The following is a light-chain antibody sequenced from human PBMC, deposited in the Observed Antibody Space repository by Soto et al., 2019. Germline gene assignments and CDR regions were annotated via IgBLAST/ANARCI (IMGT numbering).Light chain of an antibody. CDR3: LLPYSGARSYWV. J-gene: IGLJ3*02. Sequence: QTVVTQEPSLTVSPGGTVTLTCGSSTGAVTSGHYPYWFQQKPGQAPRTLIYDTSNKHSWTPARFSGSLLGGKAALTLSGAQPEDEAAYYCLLPYSGARSYWVFGGGTKLTVL. V-gene: IGLV7-46*01. CDR2: DTS. CDR1: TGAVTSGHY.